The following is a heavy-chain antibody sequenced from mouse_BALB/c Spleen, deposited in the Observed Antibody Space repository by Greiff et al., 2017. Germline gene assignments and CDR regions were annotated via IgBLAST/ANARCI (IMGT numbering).Heavy chain of an antibody. D-gene: IGHD1-2*01. V-gene: IGHV5-6-5*01. J-gene: IGHJ4*01. Sequence: EVHLVESGGGLVKPGGSLKLSCAASGFTFSSYAMSWVRQTPEKRLEWVASISSGGSTYYPDSVKGRFTISRDNARNILYLQMGSLRSEDTAMYYCAKLRLRDYNAMDYWGQGTSVTVSS. CDR1: GFTFSSYA. CDR2: ISSGGST. CDR3: AKLRLRDYNAMDY.